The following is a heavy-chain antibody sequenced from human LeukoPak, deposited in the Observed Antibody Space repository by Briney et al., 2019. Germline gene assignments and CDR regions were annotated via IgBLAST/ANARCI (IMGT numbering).Heavy chain of an antibody. J-gene: IGHJ3*02. CDR2: ISSSSSYI. CDR3: AREQLERRWVGAFDI. V-gene: IGHV3-21*01. D-gene: IGHD1-1*01. Sequence: GGSLRLSCAASGFTFSSYSMNWVRQAPGKGLEWVSSISSSSSYIYYADSVKGRFTISRDNAKNSLYLQMNSPRAEDTAVYYCAREQLERRWVGAFDIWGQGTMVTVSS. CDR1: GFTFSSYS.